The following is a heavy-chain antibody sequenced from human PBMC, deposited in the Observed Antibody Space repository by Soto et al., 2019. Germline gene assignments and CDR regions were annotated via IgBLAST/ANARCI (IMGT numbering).Heavy chain of an antibody. Sequence: QVQLVESGGGVVQPGRSLRLSCAASGFTFSTYGMHWVRQAPGKGLEWVAVIWYDGSNEYYAESMRGRVTISRDNSKNALYPQRNNLRGEDTAVYYCARGRASDYGGDYVDYWGQGTLVAVSS. D-gene: IGHD4-17*01. CDR2: IWYDGSNE. CDR1: GFTFSTYG. V-gene: IGHV3-33*01. CDR3: ARGRASDYGGDYVDY. J-gene: IGHJ4*02.